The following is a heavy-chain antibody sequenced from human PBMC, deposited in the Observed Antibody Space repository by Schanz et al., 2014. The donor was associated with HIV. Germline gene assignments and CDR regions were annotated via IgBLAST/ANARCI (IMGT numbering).Heavy chain of an antibody. CDR2: MNPKSGNT. D-gene: IGHD2-8*01. Sequence: QVQLVQSGAEVKKPGASVKVSCKASGYTFSANDINWVRQATGQGLEWMGWMNPKSGNTGFAQKFQGRVSMTRNTSISAAYMELSSLTSEDTGVYYCARGARDCSNGVCGGYYFDHWGQGSLVTVSS. CDR1: GYTFSAND. CDR3: ARGARDCSNGVCGGYYFDH. J-gene: IGHJ4*02. V-gene: IGHV1-8*01.